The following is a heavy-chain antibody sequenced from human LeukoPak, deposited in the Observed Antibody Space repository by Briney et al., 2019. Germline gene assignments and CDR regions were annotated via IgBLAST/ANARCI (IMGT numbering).Heavy chain of an antibody. J-gene: IGHJ4*02. D-gene: IGHD3-22*01. CDR3: ARVYYYDSSGYYEPSRIFDY. CDR1: GGPISSSTYY. CDR2: IYYSGST. Sequence: SETLSLTCTVSGGPISSSTYYWGWIRQPPGRGLEWIGYIYYSGSTNYNPSLKSRVTISVDTSKNQFSLKLSSVTAADTAVYYCARVYYYDSSGYYEPSRIFDYWGQGTLVTVSS. V-gene: IGHV4-61*05.